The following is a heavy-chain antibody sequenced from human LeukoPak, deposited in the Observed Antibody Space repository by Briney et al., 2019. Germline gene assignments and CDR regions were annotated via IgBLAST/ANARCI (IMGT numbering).Heavy chain of an antibody. V-gene: IGHV3-23*01. Sequence: PGGSLRLSCAASGFTFSSYAMSWVRQAPGKGLEWVSALGGTGGSTYYADSVKGRFTISRDNSKNTLYLQMNSLRAEDTAVYYCAKGGEALPAAGLDYWGQGTLVTVSS. CDR3: AKGGEALPAAGLDY. CDR1: GFTFSSYA. J-gene: IGHJ4*02. D-gene: IGHD6-13*01. CDR2: LGGTGGST.